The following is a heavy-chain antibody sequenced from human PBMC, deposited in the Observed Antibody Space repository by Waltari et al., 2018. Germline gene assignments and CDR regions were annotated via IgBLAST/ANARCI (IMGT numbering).Heavy chain of an antibody. V-gene: IGHV1-46*01. J-gene: IGHJ4*02. D-gene: IGHD2-8*02. CDR2: INPSGGST. CDR3: ARESEMATGGFDY. Sequence: QVQLVQSGAEVKKPGASVKVSCKASGYPFTSYYMHWVRQAPGQGLEWMGIINPSGGSTSYAQKFQGRVTMTRDTSTSTDYMELSSLRSEDTAVYYCARESEMATGGFDYWGQGTLVTVSS. CDR1: GYPFTSYY.